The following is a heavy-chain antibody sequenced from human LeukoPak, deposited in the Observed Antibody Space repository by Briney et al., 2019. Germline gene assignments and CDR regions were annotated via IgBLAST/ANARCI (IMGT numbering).Heavy chain of an antibody. CDR3: ARLSSGSRPNFDS. J-gene: IGHJ4*02. V-gene: IGHV4-59*08. CDR2: IYFTGTT. D-gene: IGHD6-19*01. Sequence: SETLSLTCTLSGGSISAYYWSWVRQPLGKGGEWVGYIYFTGTTTYHPSIRSGVTISLDTSNNQFSLDLPSVTVADTAVYYCARLSSGSRPNFDSWGQGSLVTVSS. CDR1: GGSISAYY.